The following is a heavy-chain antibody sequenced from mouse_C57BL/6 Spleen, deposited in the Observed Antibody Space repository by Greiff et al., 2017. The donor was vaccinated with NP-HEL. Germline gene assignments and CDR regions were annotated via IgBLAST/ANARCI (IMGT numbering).Heavy chain of an antibody. CDR2: ISNGGGST. J-gene: IGHJ1*03. D-gene: IGHD2-12*01. V-gene: IGHV5-12*01. Sequence: EVQVVESGGGLVQPGGSLKLSCAASGFTFSDYYMYWVRQTPEKRLEWVAYISNGGGSTYYPDAVKGRFTISRDKAKNTLYLQMGRLKSEDTAMYYCARLHTTIHWYFDVWGTGTTVTVSS. CDR3: ARLHTTIHWYFDV. CDR1: GFTFSDYY.